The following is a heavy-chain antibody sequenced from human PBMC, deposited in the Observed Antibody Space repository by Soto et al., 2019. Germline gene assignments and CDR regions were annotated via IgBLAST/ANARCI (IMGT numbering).Heavy chain of an antibody. CDR2: ISSSSSYI. Sequence: GGSLRLSCAASGFTFSSYSMSWVRQAPGKGLEWVSSISSSSSYIYYADSMKGRFTISRDNARNSLYLQMNTLRAEDTAVYYCARDPRDVARPFDYWGQGTLVTVSS. CDR1: GFTFSSYS. CDR3: ARDPRDVARPFDY. D-gene: IGHD2-15*01. J-gene: IGHJ4*02. V-gene: IGHV3-21*01.